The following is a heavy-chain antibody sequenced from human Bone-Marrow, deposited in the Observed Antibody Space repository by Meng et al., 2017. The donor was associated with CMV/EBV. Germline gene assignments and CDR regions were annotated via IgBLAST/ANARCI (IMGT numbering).Heavy chain of an antibody. Sequence: GGSLRLSCAASGFTFSDHYMDWARQAPGKGLEWVSSISSSSSYIYYADSVKGRFTISRDNAKNSLYLQMNSLRAEDTAVYYCARGNGGRYCSSTSCYLYGMDVWGQGTTVTVSS. V-gene: IGHV3-21*01. CDR2: ISSSSSYI. CDR1: GFTFSDHY. J-gene: IGHJ6*02. D-gene: IGHD2-2*01. CDR3: ARGNGGRYCSSTSCYLYGMDV.